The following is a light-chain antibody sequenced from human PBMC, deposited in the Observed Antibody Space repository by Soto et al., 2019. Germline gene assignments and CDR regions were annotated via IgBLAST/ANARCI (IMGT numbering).Light chain of an antibody. CDR2: RAS. J-gene: IGKJ4*01. V-gene: IGKV3-15*01. Sequence: EIVMTQSPDTLYVSPGEGATLSCRASQSVHTKLAWYQQKAGQAPRLLIYRASARATGVPARFSGSGSGTEFTLTINSLQSEDFAVYYCQQYDAWPLTFGGGTKV. CDR3: QQYDAWPLT. CDR1: QSVHTK.